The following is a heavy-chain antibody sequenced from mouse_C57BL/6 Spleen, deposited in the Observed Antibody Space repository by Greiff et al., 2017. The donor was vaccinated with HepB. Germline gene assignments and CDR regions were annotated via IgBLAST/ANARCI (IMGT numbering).Heavy chain of an antibody. Sequence: SGPVLVKPGASVKMSCKASGYTFTDYYMNWVKQSHGKSLEWIGVINPYNGGTSYNQKFKGKATLTVDKSSSTAYMELNSLTSEDSAVYYCARDYDSSFDYWGQGTTLTVSS. V-gene: IGHV1-19*01. J-gene: IGHJ2*01. CDR3: ARDYDSSFDY. CDR1: GYTFTDYY. D-gene: IGHD2-4*01. CDR2: INPYNGGT.